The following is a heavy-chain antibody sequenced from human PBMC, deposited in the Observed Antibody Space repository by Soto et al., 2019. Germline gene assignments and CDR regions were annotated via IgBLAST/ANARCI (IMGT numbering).Heavy chain of an antibody. CDR3: ASKVVAGGDAFDI. Sequence: SVKVSCKASGGTFRSYSISWVRQAPGQGLEWMGGIIPIFGTANYAQKFQGRVTITADESTSTAYMELSSLRSEDTAVYYCASKVVAGGDAFDIWGQGTMVTVSS. CDR1: GGTFRSYS. CDR2: IIPIFGTA. V-gene: IGHV1-69*13. J-gene: IGHJ3*02. D-gene: IGHD2-15*01.